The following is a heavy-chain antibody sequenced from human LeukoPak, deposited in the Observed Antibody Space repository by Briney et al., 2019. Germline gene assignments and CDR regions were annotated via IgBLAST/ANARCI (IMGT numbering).Heavy chain of an antibody. Sequence: PSETLSLTCGVYGGSFSGYFWSWIRQPPGKGLEWIGEINHRGGTNYNPSLKSRVTISVDASKNQFSLKLSSVTAADTAVYYCAGITVTMYYFDYWGQGTLVTVSS. D-gene: IGHD4-17*01. V-gene: IGHV4-34*01. CDR2: INHRGGT. CDR1: GGSFSGYF. J-gene: IGHJ4*02. CDR3: AGITVTMYYFDY.